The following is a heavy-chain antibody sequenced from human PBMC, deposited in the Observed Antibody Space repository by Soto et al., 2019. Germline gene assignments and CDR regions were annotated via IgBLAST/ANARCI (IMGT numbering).Heavy chain of an antibody. CDR2: ISGSGGST. D-gene: IGHD3-10*01. V-gene: IGHV3-23*01. CDR1: GFTFSSYA. CDR3: AKNYGSGSYPAGYFDY. J-gene: IGHJ4*02. Sequence: GGSLRLSCAASGFTFSSYAMSWVRQAPGKGLEWVSAISGSGGSTYYADSVKGRFTISRDNSKNTLYLQMNSLRAEDTAVYYCAKNYGSGSYPAGYFDYWGQGTLVIVSS.